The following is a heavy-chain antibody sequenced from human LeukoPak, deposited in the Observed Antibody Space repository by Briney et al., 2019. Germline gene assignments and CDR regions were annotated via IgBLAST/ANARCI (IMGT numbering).Heavy chain of an antibody. CDR1: GFTFSTYA. J-gene: IGHJ6*02. D-gene: IGHD2/OR15-2a*01. CDR3: ARRENIAGGAMDV. Sequence: GGSLRLSCAASGFTFSTYAMSWVRQAPGKGLEWVSTIIGSGDRTYYADSVKGRFTISRDNSKNTLYLQMNSLRAGDTAVYYCARRENIAGGAMDVWGRGTTVTVSS. CDR2: IIGSGDRT. V-gene: IGHV3-23*01.